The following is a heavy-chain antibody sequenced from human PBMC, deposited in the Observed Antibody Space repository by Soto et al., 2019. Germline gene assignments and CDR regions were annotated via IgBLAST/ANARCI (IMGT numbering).Heavy chain of an antibody. Sequence: QVQLVESGGGVVQPGRSLRLSCAASGFTFSSYGMHWVRQAPGKGLEWVAVISYDGSNKYYADSVKGRFTISRDNSKNRLYLQMTSLRAEATVVYYWAKATLPLQLGTSFAFWGQGALVTVSS. CDR1: GFTFSSYG. J-gene: IGHJ4*02. CDR3: AKATLPLQLGTSFAF. D-gene: IGHD1-7*01. V-gene: IGHV3-30*18. CDR2: ISYDGSNK.